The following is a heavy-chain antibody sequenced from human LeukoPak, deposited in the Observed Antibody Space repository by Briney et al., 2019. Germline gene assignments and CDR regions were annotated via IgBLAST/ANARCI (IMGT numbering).Heavy chain of an antibody. CDR2: ISFDGSKK. Sequence: GGSLRLSCAASGFSFNNYALHWVRQAPGKGLEWVAVISFDGSKKFYADSVKGRFTISRDNSKNTLYLQMNSLRAEDTAVYYCARVPSAEAARPQSDAFDIWGQGTMVTVSS. V-gene: IGHV3-30*04. CDR3: ARVPSAEAARPQSDAFDI. D-gene: IGHD6-6*01. J-gene: IGHJ3*02. CDR1: GFSFNNYA.